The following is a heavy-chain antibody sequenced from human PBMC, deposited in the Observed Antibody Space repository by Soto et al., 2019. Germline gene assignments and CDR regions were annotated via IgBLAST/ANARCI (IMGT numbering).Heavy chain of an antibody. Sequence: QLQLQESGPRLAKPSETLSLTCTVSGGSITSSHYYWGWIRQPPGKGLEWIGTIYYSGTTSFHPSLKSRVTISADTSKNQFSLRLSSVTAADTAVYYCARHGPTWVAQVLYFDYWGQGALVTVSS. D-gene: IGHD7-27*01. V-gene: IGHV4-39*01. J-gene: IGHJ4*02. CDR1: GGSITSSHYY. CDR3: ARHGPTWVAQVLYFDY. CDR2: IYYSGTT.